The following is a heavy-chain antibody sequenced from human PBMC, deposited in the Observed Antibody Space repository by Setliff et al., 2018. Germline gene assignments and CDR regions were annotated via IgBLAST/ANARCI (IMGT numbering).Heavy chain of an antibody. CDR3: ARYRNYFDSSGQTQYYFDY. Sequence: PSETLSLTCTVSGGSINPYYWTWIRQPPGKGLEWIGFIYYSGATTYNPSLKSRVTISVDTSKNQFSLNLNSVTAADTAVYYCARYRNYFDSSGQTQYYFDYWGQGTLVTVSS. V-gene: IGHV4-59*01. D-gene: IGHD3-22*01. CDR1: GGSINPYY. J-gene: IGHJ4*02. CDR2: IYYSGAT.